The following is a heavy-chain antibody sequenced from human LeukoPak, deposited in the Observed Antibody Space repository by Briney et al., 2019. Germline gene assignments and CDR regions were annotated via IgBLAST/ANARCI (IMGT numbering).Heavy chain of an antibody. V-gene: IGHV4-39*01. CDR1: GGSISSSSYY. D-gene: IGHD7-27*01. CDR2: IYYSGST. Sequence: SETLSLTCTVSGGSISSSSYYWGWLRQPPGKGLEWIGSIYYSGSTYYNPSLKSRVTISVDTSKNQFSLKLSSVTAADTAVYYCASAINWGSDFDAFDIWGQGTMVTVSS. CDR3: ASAINWGSDFDAFDI. J-gene: IGHJ3*02.